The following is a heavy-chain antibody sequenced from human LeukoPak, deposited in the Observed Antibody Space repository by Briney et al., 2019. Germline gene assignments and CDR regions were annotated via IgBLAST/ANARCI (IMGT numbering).Heavy chain of an antibody. V-gene: IGHV3-11*01. D-gene: IGHD3-10*01. CDR2: ISSSGSTI. CDR1: GFTFSDYY. CDR3: ARPPRGSDAFDI. J-gene: IGHJ3*02. Sequence: GGSLRLSCAASGFTFSDYYMSWIRQAPGKGLEWVSYISSSGSTISYADSVKVRVTISRDNAKNSLYMQMNSLRAEDTAVYYCARPPRGSDAFDIWGQGTMVTVSS.